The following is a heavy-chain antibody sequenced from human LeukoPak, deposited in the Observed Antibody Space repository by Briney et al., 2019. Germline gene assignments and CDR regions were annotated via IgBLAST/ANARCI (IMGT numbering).Heavy chain of an antibody. V-gene: IGHV3-23*01. J-gene: IGHJ4*02. Sequence: RGSLRLSCAVSGITLSNYGMSSVRQAPGKGLEWVAGLSGSGGGTNYADSVKGRFTISRDNATNTLYLQMNSLRAEETAVYFCAKRGVVIRVILVGFHKEAYYFDSWGQGALVTVSS. D-gene: IGHD3-10*01. CDR1: GITLSNYG. CDR3: AKRGVVIRVILVGFHKEAYYFDS. CDR2: LSGSGGGT.